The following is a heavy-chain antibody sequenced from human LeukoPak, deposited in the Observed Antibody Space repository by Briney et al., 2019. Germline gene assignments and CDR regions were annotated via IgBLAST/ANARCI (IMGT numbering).Heavy chain of an antibody. CDR2: ITGSTTTM. CDR1: GFTFNTYS. D-gene: IGHD4-17*01. Sequence: GGSLRLSCSASGFTFNTYSINWVRQPPGKGLEWVSYITGSTTTMYYRDSVKGRFTVSRDNAKNSVYLQMNSLTAEDTAVYYCARVRGSTVSILYVDVWGKGTTVTVSS. V-gene: IGHV3-48*01. J-gene: IGHJ6*03. CDR3: ARVRGSTVSILYVDV.